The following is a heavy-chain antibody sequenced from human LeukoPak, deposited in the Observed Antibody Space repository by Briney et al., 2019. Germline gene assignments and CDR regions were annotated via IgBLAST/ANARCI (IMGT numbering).Heavy chain of an antibody. V-gene: IGHV1-46*01. CDR2: INPSGGST. D-gene: IGHD6-6*01. Sequence: ASVKVSCKASGYTFTSYYMHWVRQAPGQGPEWVGIINPSGGSTSYAQKFQGRVTMTRDTSTSTVYMELSSLRSEDTAVYYCARDLSRRGLYSSSSDYYYMDVWGKGTTVTVSS. CDR1: GYTFTSYY. CDR3: ARDLSRRGLYSSSSDYYYMDV. J-gene: IGHJ6*03.